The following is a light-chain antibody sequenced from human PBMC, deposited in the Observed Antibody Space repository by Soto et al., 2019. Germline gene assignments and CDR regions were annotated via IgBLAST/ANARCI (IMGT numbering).Light chain of an antibody. V-gene: IGLV1-44*01. CDR1: NSNIGSNT. J-gene: IGLJ2*01. CDR2: SYN. Sequence: QSVLTQPPSASGTPGQRVTISCSGSNSNIGSNTVNWYQQLPGTAPKLLIYSYNQRPSGVPDRFSGSKSGTSASLAISGLQSEDEADYYCAAWDDSLNGVVFGGGTKLTVL. CDR3: AAWDDSLNGVV.